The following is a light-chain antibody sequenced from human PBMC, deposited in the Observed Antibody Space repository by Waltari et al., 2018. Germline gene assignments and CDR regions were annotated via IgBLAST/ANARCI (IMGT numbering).Light chain of an antibody. CDR2: VNSDGSQ. CDR1: SGHSSNV. V-gene: IGLV4-69*01. J-gene: IGLJ3*02. CDR3: QTGGHGTWV. Sequence: QLVLTQSPSASASLGASVKPTCTLSSGHSSNVIAWLQQQPEKGPRYLMKVNSDGSQSKGDEIPDRFSGSTSGAERYLTISSVQPEDEADYYCQTGGHGTWVFGGGTKLTVL.